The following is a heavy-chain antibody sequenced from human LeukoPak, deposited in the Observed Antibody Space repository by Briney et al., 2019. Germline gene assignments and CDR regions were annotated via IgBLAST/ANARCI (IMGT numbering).Heavy chain of an antibody. Sequence: GESLKISCRGSGCSFTTYWIGWVRQMPGKGLEWMGIIYPGDSDTRYSPSFQGQVTISADKSISTAYLQWSSLKASDTAIYYCARRVADSWYFDYWGQRTLVTVSS. CDR2: IYPGDSDT. J-gene: IGHJ4*02. D-gene: IGHD6-13*01. CDR3: ARRVADSWYFDY. V-gene: IGHV5-51*01. CDR1: GCSFTTYW.